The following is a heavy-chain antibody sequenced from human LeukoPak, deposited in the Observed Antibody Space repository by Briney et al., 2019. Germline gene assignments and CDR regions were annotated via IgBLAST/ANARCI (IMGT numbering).Heavy chain of an antibody. CDR2: ISHDGTVK. Sequence: QAGGSLRLSCVASGFIFSDYTLHWVRQAPDSGLEWVALISHDGTVKYYTDSVKGRFTISRDNSRNTLFLHMNNLRAEDTAIYHCARPRKVGAAYFDYWGQGTLVTVSS. CDR3: ARPRKVGAAYFDY. J-gene: IGHJ4*02. D-gene: IGHD1-26*01. V-gene: IGHV3-30*04. CDR1: GFIFSDYT.